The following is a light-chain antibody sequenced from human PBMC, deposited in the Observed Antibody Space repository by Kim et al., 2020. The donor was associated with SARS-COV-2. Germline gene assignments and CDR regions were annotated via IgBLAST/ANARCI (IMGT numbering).Light chain of an antibody. CDR3: QQRSNWPLT. Sequence: LSPGKRATLPCSASQSVSTYLAWFQQKPDQAPRLLIYDASNRATGIPARFGGSGSGTDFTLTISSLEPEDFAVYYCQQRSNWPLTFGGGTKVDIK. V-gene: IGKV3-11*01. CDR1: QSVSTY. CDR2: DAS. J-gene: IGKJ4*01.